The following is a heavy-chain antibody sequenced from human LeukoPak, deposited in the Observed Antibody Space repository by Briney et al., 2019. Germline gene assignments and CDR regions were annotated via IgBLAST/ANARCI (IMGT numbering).Heavy chain of an antibody. D-gene: IGHD3-10*01. J-gene: IGHJ4*02. CDR2: IRYDGGNK. CDR3: AKSYNYYGSGSYYTIDY. CDR1: GFTFSSYG. Sequence: GGSLRLSCAASGFTFSSYGMHWVRQAPGKGLEWVAFIRYDGGNKYYADSVKGRFTISRDNSKNTLYLQMNSLRAEDTAVYYCAKSYNYYGSGSYYTIDYWGQGTLVTVSS. V-gene: IGHV3-30*02.